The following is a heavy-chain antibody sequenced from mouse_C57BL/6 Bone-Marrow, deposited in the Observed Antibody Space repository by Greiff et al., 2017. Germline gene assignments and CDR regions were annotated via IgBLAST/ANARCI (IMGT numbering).Heavy chain of an antibody. CDR3: ARGYYYGSSLYFDY. J-gene: IGHJ2*01. CDR1: GFTFSSYT. V-gene: IGHV5-9*01. CDR2: ISGGGGTT. Sequence: DVMLVESGGGLVKPGGSLKLSCAASGFTFSSYTMSWVRQTPEKRLEWVATISGGGGTTYYPDSVKGRFTISRDNAKNTLYLQMSSLRSEDTALDYCARGYYYGSSLYFDYWGQGTTLTVSS. D-gene: IGHD1-1*01.